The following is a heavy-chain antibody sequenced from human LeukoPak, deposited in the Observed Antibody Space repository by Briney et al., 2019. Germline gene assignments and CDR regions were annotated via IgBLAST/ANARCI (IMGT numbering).Heavy chain of an antibody. CDR3: ATVGLSGYSKAFDY. Sequence: EASVKVSCKASGGTFSSYAISWVRQAPGQGLEWMGGIIPIFGTANYAQKFQGRVTITADESTSTAYMELSSLRSEDTAVYYCATVGLSGYSKAFDYWGQGTLVTVSS. D-gene: IGHD5-12*01. J-gene: IGHJ4*02. V-gene: IGHV1-69*13. CDR2: IIPIFGTA. CDR1: GGTFSSYA.